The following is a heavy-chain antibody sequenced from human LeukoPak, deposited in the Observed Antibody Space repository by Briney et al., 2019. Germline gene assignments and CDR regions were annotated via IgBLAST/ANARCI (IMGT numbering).Heavy chain of an antibody. Sequence: SETLSLTCTVSGGSISSYYWSWIRQPPGKGLEWIGYIYYSGSTNYNPSLKSRVTISVDTSKNQFSLKLSSVTAADTAVYYCARDAPRGAPDYWGQGTLVTVSS. D-gene: IGHD3-10*01. CDR1: GGSISSYY. V-gene: IGHV4-59*12. CDR3: ARDAPRGAPDY. CDR2: IYYSGST. J-gene: IGHJ4*02.